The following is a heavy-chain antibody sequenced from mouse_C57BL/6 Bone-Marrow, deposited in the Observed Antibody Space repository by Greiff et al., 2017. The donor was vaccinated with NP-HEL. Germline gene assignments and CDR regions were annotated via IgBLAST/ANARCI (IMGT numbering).Heavy chain of an antibody. D-gene: IGHD1-1*01. J-gene: IGHJ1*03. Sequence: EVKLVESGGGLVQPGGSMKLSCVASGFTFSNYWMNWVRQSPEKGLEWVAQIRLKSDNYATHYAESVKGRFTISRDDSKSSVYLQMNNLRAEDTGIYYCTVGSSYRYFDVWGTGTTVTVSS. CDR1: GFTFSNYW. CDR3: TVGSSYRYFDV. V-gene: IGHV6-3*01. CDR2: IRLKSDNYAT.